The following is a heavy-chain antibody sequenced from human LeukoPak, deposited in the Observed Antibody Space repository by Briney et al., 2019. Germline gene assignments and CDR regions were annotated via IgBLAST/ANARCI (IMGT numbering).Heavy chain of an antibody. CDR1: GGSISSSSYY. V-gene: IGHV4-39*01. CDR2: IYYSGST. D-gene: IGHD1-26*01. CDR3: ARFSGSYQDY. Sequence: SETLSLTCTVSGGSISSSSYYWGGIRQPPGKGLEWIGSIYYSGSTYYNPSLKSRVTISVDTSKNQFSLKLSSVTAADTAVYYCARFSGSYQDYWGQGTLVTVSS. J-gene: IGHJ4*02.